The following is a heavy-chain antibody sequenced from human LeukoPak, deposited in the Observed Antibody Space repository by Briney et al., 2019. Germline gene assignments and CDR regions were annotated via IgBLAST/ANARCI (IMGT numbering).Heavy chain of an antibody. V-gene: IGHV1-46*01. D-gene: IGHD5-18*01. CDR3: ASEVDTAMVTEDY. Sequence: ASVNVSCKASGYTFTSYYMHWVRQAPGQGLEWMGIINPSGGSTSYAQKFQGRVTMTRDTSTSTVYMELSSLRSGDTAVYYCASEVDTAMVTEDYWGQGTLVTVSS. J-gene: IGHJ4*02. CDR2: INPSGGST. CDR1: GYTFTSYY.